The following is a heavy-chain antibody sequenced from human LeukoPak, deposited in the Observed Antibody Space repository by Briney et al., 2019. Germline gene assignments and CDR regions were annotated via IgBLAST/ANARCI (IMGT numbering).Heavy chain of an antibody. CDR2: IKQDGSEK. CDR3: ARLRMTIFGSGYYMDV. Sequence: GGSLRLSCAASGFTFSSYWVSWVRQAPGKGLEWVANIKQDGSEKYYVDSVKGRFTISRDNAKNSLYLQMNSLRAEDTAVYYCARLRMTIFGSGYYMDVWGKGTTVTVSS. CDR1: GFTFSSYW. J-gene: IGHJ6*03. D-gene: IGHD3-3*01. V-gene: IGHV3-7*01.